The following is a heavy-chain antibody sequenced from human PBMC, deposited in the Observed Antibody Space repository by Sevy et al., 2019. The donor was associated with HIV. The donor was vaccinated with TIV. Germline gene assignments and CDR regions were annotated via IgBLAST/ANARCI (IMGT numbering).Heavy chain of an antibody. CDR3: AREREFTIFGVLIEYGMDV. D-gene: IGHD3-3*01. Sequence: GGSLRLSCAASGFTVSSNYMSWVRQAPGKGLEWVAVIYRGGTTYYADSVKGRFTISRDNSKNTLYLQMNNLRAEDKAVYYCAREREFTIFGVLIEYGMDVWGQGTTVTVSS. J-gene: IGHJ6*02. CDR1: GFTVSSNY. CDR2: IYRGGTT. V-gene: IGHV3-53*01.